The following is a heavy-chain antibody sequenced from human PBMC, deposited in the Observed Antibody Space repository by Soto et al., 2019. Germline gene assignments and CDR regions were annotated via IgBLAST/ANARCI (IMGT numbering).Heavy chain of an antibody. Sequence: HPGGSLRLSCAASGFTFSSYSMNWVRQAPGKGLEWVSYISSSSSTIYYADSVKGRFTISRDNAKNSLYLQMNSLRAEDTAVYYCARSLAALNPNFDYWGQGTLVTVSS. J-gene: IGHJ4*02. CDR1: GFTFSSYS. V-gene: IGHV3-48*04. D-gene: IGHD6-6*01. CDR3: ARSLAALNPNFDY. CDR2: ISSSSSTI.